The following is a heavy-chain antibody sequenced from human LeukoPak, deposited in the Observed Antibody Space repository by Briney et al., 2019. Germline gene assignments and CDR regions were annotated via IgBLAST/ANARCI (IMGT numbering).Heavy chain of an antibody. CDR3: ARGRVIVATIIFLIRENWFDP. D-gene: IGHD5-12*01. CDR2: INHSGST. CDR1: GGSFSGCY. Sequence: SETLSLTCAVYGGSFSGCYWSWIRQPPGKGLEWIGEINHSGSTNYNPSLKSRVTISVDTSKNQFSLKLSSVTAADTAVYYCARGRVIVATIIFLIRENWFDPWGQGTLVTVSS. V-gene: IGHV4-34*01. J-gene: IGHJ5*02.